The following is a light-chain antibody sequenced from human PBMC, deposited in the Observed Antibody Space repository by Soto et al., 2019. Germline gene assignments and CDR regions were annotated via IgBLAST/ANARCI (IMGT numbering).Light chain of an antibody. Sequence: EIVLTQSPGTLSLSPGDRATLSCRASQSVSSIYLAWYQQKPGQAPRLLIYRASSRATGIPDRFSGSGSGTDFTITISRLEPEDFAVYYCQQYGGSPPYTFGQGTKLEI. CDR2: RAS. CDR1: QSVSSIY. CDR3: QQYGGSPPYT. J-gene: IGKJ2*01. V-gene: IGKV3-20*01.